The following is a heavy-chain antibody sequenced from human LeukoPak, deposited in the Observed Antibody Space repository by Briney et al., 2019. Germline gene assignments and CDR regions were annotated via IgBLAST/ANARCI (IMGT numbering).Heavy chain of an antibody. D-gene: IGHD3-10*01. CDR2: ISSGSTI. CDR3: ARGQQLWFGELSPDY. J-gene: IGHJ4*02. V-gene: IGHV3-69-1*02. CDR1: RFTFSNYW. Sequence: PGGSLRLSCAASRFTFSNYWMHWVRQAPGKGLEWVSYISSGSTIYYADSVKGRFTISRDNAKNSLYLQMNSLRAEDTAVYYCARGQQLWFGELSPDYWGQGTLVTVSS.